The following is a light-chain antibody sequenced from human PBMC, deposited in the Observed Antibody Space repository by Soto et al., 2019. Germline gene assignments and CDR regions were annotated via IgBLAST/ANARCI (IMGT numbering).Light chain of an antibody. CDR3: QAWDSSTYVA. Sequence: SYELTQPPSVSVSPGQTASITCSGDKLGDKYACWYQQKPGQSPVLVIYQDSKRPSGIPERFSGSNSGNTATLTISGTQAMDEADYYCQAWDSSTYVAFGGGTKVTVL. J-gene: IGLJ2*01. CDR1: KLGDKY. V-gene: IGLV3-1*01. CDR2: QDS.